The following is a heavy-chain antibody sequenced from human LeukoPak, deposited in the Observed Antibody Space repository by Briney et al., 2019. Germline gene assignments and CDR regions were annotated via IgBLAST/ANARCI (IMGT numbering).Heavy chain of an antibody. CDR3: AREEVGAVNYYYMDV. CDR2: IKQDGSEK. Sequence: PGGSLRLSCAASGFTFSSYWMSWVRQAPGKGLEWVANIKQDGSEKYYVDSVKGRFTISRDNAKNSLYLQMNSLRAEDTAVYYCAREEVGAVNYYYMDVWGKGTTVTVSS. CDR1: GFTFSSYW. D-gene: IGHD1-26*01. J-gene: IGHJ6*03. V-gene: IGHV3-7*01.